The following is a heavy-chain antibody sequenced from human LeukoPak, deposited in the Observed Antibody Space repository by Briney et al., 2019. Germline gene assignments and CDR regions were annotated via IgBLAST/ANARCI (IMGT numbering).Heavy chain of an antibody. D-gene: IGHD6-13*01. Sequence: SETLSLTCTVSGGSISSSSYYWSWIRQPPGKGLEWIGYIYYSGSTNYNPSLESRVTMSLDTSKSQFSLNLSSVTATDTAVYYCARGIATAFGSWGQGTLVTVSS. CDR3: ARGIATAFGS. CDR2: IYYSGST. CDR1: GGSISSSSYY. V-gene: IGHV4-61*01. J-gene: IGHJ4*02.